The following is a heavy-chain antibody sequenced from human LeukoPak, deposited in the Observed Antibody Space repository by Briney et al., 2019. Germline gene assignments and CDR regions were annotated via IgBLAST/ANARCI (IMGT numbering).Heavy chain of an antibody. J-gene: IGHJ3*02. Sequence: PSETLSLTCTVSGGSISSGGYYWSWIRQPAGKGLEWIGHVSSSGNTNYNPSLKSRVTMSVDTSKNQFSLKLSSVTAADTAVYYCARAGSSWSGDAFDIWGQGTMVTVSS. CDR3: ARAGSSWSGDAFDI. CDR1: GGSISSGGYY. V-gene: IGHV4-61*09. D-gene: IGHD6-13*01. CDR2: VSSSGNT.